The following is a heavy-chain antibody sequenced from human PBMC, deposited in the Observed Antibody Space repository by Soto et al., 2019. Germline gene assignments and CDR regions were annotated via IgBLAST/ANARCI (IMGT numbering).Heavy chain of an antibody. D-gene: IGHD4-4*01. Sequence: PSETLSLTCTASNGSISTYYWSWIRQPPGRSLEWIGHIYYTGSPTYNPSLKSRVTISVDKSKNQFSLNLTSVTAADTAVYYCARTNDYNNSRFEYWGQGALVTVSS. V-gene: IGHV4-59*12. CDR3: ARTNDYNNSRFEY. CDR1: NGSISTYY. CDR2: IYYTGSP. J-gene: IGHJ4*02.